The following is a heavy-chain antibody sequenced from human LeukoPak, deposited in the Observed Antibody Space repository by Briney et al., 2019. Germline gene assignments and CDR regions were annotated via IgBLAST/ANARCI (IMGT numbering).Heavy chain of an antibody. J-gene: IGHJ4*02. CDR1: GFTFSSYG. CDR2: ISYDGSNK. CDR3: ARAREWELSYFDY. Sequence: GGSLRLSCAASGFTFSSYGMHWVRQAPGKGLEWVAVISYDGSNKYYADSVKGRFTVSRDNAKNSLYLQMNSLRAEDTAVYYCARAREWELSYFDYWGQGTLVTVSS. D-gene: IGHD1-26*01. V-gene: IGHV3-30*03.